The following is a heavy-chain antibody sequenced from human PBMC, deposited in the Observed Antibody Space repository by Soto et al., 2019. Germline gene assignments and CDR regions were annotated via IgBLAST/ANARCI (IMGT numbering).Heavy chain of an antibody. CDR1: GYTFTNYG. CDR2: ISAYNDNP. J-gene: IGHJ4*02. CDR3: ARDLYYYDSSVYTLPLDY. D-gene: IGHD3-22*01. V-gene: IGHV1-18*01. Sequence: GAPVKVSCKASGYTFTNYGISWVRQAPGQGLEWMGWISAYNDNPNYAQKLQGRVTMTTDTSTSTAYMELRSLRSDDTAVYYCARDLYYYDSSVYTLPLDYWGQGTLVTVSS.